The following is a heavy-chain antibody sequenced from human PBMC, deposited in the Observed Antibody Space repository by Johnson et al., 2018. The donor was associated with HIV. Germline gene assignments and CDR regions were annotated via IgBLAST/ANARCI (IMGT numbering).Heavy chain of an antibody. Sequence: LSCATSGFSFDNYAMHWVRQGPGKGLEWVSLISWDGGNTYYADSVKGRFTISRDNAKHSLYLQMNSLRAEDTAVYECARGRIAARPIWGHGTMVTVSS. D-gene: IGHD6-6*01. CDR1: GFSFDNYA. V-gene: IGHV3-43D*03. CDR2: ISWDGGNT. CDR3: ARGRIAARPI. J-gene: IGHJ3*02.